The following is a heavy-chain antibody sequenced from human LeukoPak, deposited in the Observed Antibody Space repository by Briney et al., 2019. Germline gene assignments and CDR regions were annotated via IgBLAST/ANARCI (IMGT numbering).Heavy chain of an antibody. J-gene: IGHJ4*02. CDR3: ARRGSGYSYDY. V-gene: IGHV4-39*01. D-gene: IGHD5-18*01. CDR1: GGSISSSSYY. CDR2: IYYSGST. Sequence: KPSETLSLTCTVSGGSISSSSYYWGWIRQPPGKGLEWIGSIYYSGSTCYNPSLKSRVTISVDTSKNQFSLKLSSVTAADTAVYYCARRGSGYSYDYCGQGTLVTVSS.